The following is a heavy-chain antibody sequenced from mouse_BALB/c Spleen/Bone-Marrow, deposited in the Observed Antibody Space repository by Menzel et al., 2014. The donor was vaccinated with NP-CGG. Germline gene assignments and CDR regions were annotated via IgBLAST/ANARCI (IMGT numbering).Heavy chain of an antibody. V-gene: IGHV7-3*02. CDR2: IRNKANGYTT. D-gene: IGHD2-4*01. CDR3: AREIINDYHWYFDV. J-gene: IGHJ1*01. Sequence: EVQLVESGGGLVQPGGSLRRSCATSGFTFTDYYMSWVRQPPGKALEWLGFIRNKANGYTTEYSASVKGRFTISRDNSQSILYLQMNTLRAEDSATYYCAREIINDYHWYFDVWGAGTTVTVSS. CDR1: GFTFTDYY.